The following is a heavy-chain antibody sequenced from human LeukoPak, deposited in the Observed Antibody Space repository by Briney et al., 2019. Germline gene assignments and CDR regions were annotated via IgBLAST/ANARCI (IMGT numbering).Heavy chain of an antibody. J-gene: IGHJ4*02. V-gene: IGHV1-69*13. CDR1: GGTFSSYA. D-gene: IGHD3-16*02. Sequence: SVKVSCKASGGTFSSYAISWVRQAPGQGLEWMGGIIPIFGTANYAQKFQGRVTITADESTSTAYMELSSLRSEDTAVYYCARDRSMITFGGVIVYYFDYWGQGTLVTVSS. CDR2: IIPIFGTA. CDR3: ARDRSMITFGGVIVYYFDY.